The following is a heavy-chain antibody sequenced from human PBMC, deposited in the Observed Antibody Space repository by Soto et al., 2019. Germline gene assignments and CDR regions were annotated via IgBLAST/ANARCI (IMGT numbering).Heavy chain of an antibody. J-gene: IGHJ6*03. CDR2: ISSSSSYI. CDR3: ACAPGYYYYMDV. CDR1: GGSINSYY. V-gene: IGHV3-21*01. Sequence: ETLSLTCSVSGGSINSYYWSWIRQPPGKGLEWVSSISSSSSYIYYADSVKGRFTISRDNAKNSLYLQMNSLRAEDTAVYYCACAPGYYYYMDVWGKGTTVTVSS.